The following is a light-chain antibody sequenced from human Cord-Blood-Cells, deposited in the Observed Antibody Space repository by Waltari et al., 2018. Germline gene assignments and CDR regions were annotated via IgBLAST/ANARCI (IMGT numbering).Light chain of an antibody. J-gene: IGLJ2*01. Sequence: QSALTQHASVSGSPGQSITISCTGTSRDVGGYNYFSCYQQHPGKAPKLMIYEVSNRPSGVSNRFSGSKSGNTASLTISGLQAEDEADYYCSSYTSSSTLVVFGGGTKLTVL. V-gene: IGLV2-14*01. CDR2: EVS. CDR1: SRDVGGYNY. CDR3: SSYTSSSTLVV.